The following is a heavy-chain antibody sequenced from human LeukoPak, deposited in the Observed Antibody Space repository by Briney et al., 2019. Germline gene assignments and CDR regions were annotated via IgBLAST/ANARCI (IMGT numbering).Heavy chain of an antibody. Sequence: GGSLRLSCAASGFTFNTYTMNWVRQAPGKGLEWVSSITSSSSSYIYYGDSMKGRFTISRDNAKNSLFLQMNSLRAEDTAVYYCARVAYYDSGLDIWGQGTMVTVSS. CDR1: GFTFNTYT. CDR3: ARVAYYDSGLDI. V-gene: IGHV3-21*01. D-gene: IGHD3-10*01. J-gene: IGHJ3*02. CDR2: ITSSSSSYI.